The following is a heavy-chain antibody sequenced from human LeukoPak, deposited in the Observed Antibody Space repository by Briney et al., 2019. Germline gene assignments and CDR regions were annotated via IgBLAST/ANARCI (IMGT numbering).Heavy chain of an antibody. CDR3: ASGRMYYDILTRYYMGNWFDP. V-gene: IGHV1-18*01. D-gene: IGHD3-9*01. CDR2: ISAYNGNT. Sequence: ASVKVSCKASGYTFTSYGISWVRQAPGQGLEWMGWISAYNGNTNYAQKLQGRVTMTTDTSTSTAYMELRSLRSDDTAVYYCASGRMYYDILTRYYMGNWFDPWGQGTLVTVSS. J-gene: IGHJ5*02. CDR1: GYTFTSYG.